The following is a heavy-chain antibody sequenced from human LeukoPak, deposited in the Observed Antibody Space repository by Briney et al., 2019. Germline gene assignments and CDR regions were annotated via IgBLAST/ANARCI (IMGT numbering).Heavy chain of an antibody. CDR1: LVTLTVFA. D-gene: IGHD4-11*01. Sequence: GGSLCPSRAPSLVTLTVFAMYWVRQAPRKGLEYVSTISSNGDTTSNADSVKGRFTIYSDDSNNTLYLQMNSLRAEDTAMYYCARGLPPVMKYYFDCWGQGTLVTVSS. CDR3: ARGLPPVMKYYFDC. J-gene: IGHJ4*02. V-gene: IGHV3-64*04. CDR2: ISSNGDTT.